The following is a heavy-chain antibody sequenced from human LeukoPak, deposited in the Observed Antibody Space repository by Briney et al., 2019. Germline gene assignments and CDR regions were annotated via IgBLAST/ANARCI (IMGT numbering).Heavy chain of an antibody. CDR3: ARVLGYCSSTSCYRRFDP. D-gene: IGHD2-2*01. J-gene: IGHJ5*02. CDR2: IKEDGTEK. Sequence: GGSLRLSCAASGFTFSRYWMSWVRQAPGKGLEWVAYIKEDGTEKSYVDSVKGRITVSRDNAKDSLYLQMNGLRDEDTGVYYCARVLGYCSSTSCYRRFDPWGQGTLVTVSS. CDR1: GFTFSRYW. V-gene: IGHV3-7*01.